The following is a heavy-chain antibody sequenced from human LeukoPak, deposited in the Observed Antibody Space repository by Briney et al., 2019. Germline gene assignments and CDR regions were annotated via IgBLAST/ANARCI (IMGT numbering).Heavy chain of an antibody. CDR2: INSDGSST. J-gene: IGHJ4*02. CDR1: GFPFSAYY. D-gene: IGHD6-6*01. CDR3: AVSRIADRLVDY. Sequence: PGGSLRLSCAASGFPFSAYYMSWLRQAPGKGLEWISRINSDGSSTSYADSVKGRFTISRDNAKNTLYLQMNSLRAEDTAVYYCAVSRIADRLVDYWGQGTLVTVSS. V-gene: IGHV3-74*01.